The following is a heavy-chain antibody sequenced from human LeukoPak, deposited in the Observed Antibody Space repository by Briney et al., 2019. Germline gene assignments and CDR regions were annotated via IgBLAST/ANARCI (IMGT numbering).Heavy chain of an antibody. D-gene: IGHD3-22*01. Sequence: PSETLSLTCTVSGGSISSSSYYWGWICQPPGKGLEWFGRIYYSGSTYYNPSLKSRVTISVDTSKNQFSLKLSSVTAADTAVYYCARRDDSSGTYYYGMDVWGQGTTVTVSS. CDR1: GGSISSSSYY. CDR3: ARRDDSSGTYYYGMDV. J-gene: IGHJ6*02. V-gene: IGHV4-39*01. CDR2: IYYSGST.